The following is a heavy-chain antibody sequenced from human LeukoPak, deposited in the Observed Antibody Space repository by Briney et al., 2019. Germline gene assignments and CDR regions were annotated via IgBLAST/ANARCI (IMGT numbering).Heavy chain of an antibody. D-gene: IGHD1-26*01. V-gene: IGHV3-23*01. Sequence: PGGSLRLSCAASGFTFSSYAMSWVRRAPGKGLEWVSAISGSGGSTYYADSVKGRFTISRDNFKNTLYLQMNSLRAEDTAVYYCAKESSASKIFGGSYYAFDIWGQGTKVTVSS. J-gene: IGHJ3*02. CDR3: AKESSASKIFGGSYYAFDI. CDR1: GFTFSSYA. CDR2: ISGSGGST.